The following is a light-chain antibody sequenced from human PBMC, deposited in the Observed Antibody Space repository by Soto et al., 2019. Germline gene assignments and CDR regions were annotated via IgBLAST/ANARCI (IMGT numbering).Light chain of an antibody. J-gene: IGKJ1*01. CDR3: QQYGSSPQT. Sequence: EIVLTQSPGTLSLSPGDRATLSCWASQSVSGYLAWYQQKLGQPPRLLIYDAFNRAAGIPARFSGSGSGTDFTLTISSLEPEDFAVYYCQQYGSSPQTFGQGTKVEIK. CDR2: DAF. V-gene: IGKV3-11*01. CDR1: QSVSGY.